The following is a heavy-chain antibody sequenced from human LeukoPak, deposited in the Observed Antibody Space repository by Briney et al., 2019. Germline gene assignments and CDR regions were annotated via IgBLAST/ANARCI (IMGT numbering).Heavy chain of an antibody. Sequence: GGSLRLSCAASGFTFDNYAMNWVRQAPGKGLEWLAYIRGGGGVTRYSDSVKDRFTISRGNSKNTLYLQMNSLRAEDTAIYYCAKCSASYYNDAFDIWGRGTMVTVSS. J-gene: IGHJ3*02. CDR2: IRGGGGVT. CDR1: GFTFDNYA. V-gene: IGHV3-23*01. D-gene: IGHD3-10*01. CDR3: AKCSASYYNDAFDI.